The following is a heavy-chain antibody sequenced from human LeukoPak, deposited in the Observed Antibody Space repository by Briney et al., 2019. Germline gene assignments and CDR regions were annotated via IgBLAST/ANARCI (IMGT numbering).Heavy chain of an antibody. J-gene: IGHJ5*02. Sequence: GGSLRLSCAASGFTFSTYGMHWVRQAPGKGLEWVAVIWYDGSNKYYADSVKGRFTISRDNSKNTLDLQMNSLRAADTAVYYCARDGLRGNNWFDPWGQGTLVTVSS. V-gene: IGHV3-33*08. CDR1: GFTFSTYG. CDR3: ARDGLRGNNWFDP. D-gene: IGHD5-24*01. CDR2: IWYDGSNK.